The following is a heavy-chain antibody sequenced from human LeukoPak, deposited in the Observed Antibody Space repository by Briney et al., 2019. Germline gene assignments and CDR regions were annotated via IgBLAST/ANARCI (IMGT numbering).Heavy chain of an antibody. J-gene: IGHJ4*02. CDR2: ISPSGGST. CDR3: ASGRPGSGWAFDY. CDR1: GYTFTSNY. Sequence: GASVKVSCKAFGYTFTSNYMHWVRQAPGQGPEWMGVISPSGGSTTYAQKFQGRVTMTRDTSISTAYMELTRLRSDDTAVYYCASGRPGSGWAFDYWGQGTLVTVSS. V-gene: IGHV1-46*01. D-gene: IGHD6-19*01.